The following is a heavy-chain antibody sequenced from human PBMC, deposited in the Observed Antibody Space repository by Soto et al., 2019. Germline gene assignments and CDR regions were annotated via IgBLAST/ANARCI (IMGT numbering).Heavy chain of an antibody. J-gene: IGHJ4*02. D-gene: IGHD5-12*01. V-gene: IGHV1-24*01. Sequence: ASVKVSCKVSEKTLSEVSINWVRQSPGEGLEWMGGFDPDHGKTLFAQKFQGRVTVTEETSTATSYMEVSSLRSDDTAVYYCATGGFSGFPFHDWGQGTLVTVSS. CDR2: FDPDHGKT. CDR1: EKTLSEVS. CDR3: ATGGFSGFPFHD.